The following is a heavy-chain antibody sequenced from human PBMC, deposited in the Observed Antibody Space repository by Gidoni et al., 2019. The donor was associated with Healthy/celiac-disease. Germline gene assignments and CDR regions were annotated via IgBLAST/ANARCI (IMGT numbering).Heavy chain of an antibody. CDR2: FDPEDGET. Sequence: QVQLVQSGAEVKKPGASVKVSCKVSGYTLTELSMHWVRQAPGKGLEWMGGFDPEDGETIYAQKFQGRVTMTEDTSTDTAYMELSSLRSEDTAVYYCASEGSDYYDSRERLEGLCWGQGTLVTVSS. V-gene: IGHV1-24*01. CDR3: ASEGSDYYDSRERLEGLC. D-gene: IGHD3-22*01. J-gene: IGHJ4*02. CDR1: GYTLTELS.